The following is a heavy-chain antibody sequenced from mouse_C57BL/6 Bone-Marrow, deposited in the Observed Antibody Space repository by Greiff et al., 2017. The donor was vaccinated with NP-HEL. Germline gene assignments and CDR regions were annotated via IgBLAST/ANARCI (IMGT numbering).Heavy chain of an antibody. V-gene: IGHV1-58*01. CDR1: GYTFTSYG. CDR2: IYIGNGYT. J-gene: IGHJ1*03. Sequence: EVKLQESGAELVRPGSSVKMSCKTSGYTFTSYGINWVKQRPGQGLEWIGYIYIGNGYTEYNEKFKGKATLTSDTSSSTAYMQLSSLTSEDSAIYFCARERVMVTTGLYWYFDVWGTGTTVTVSS. D-gene: IGHD2-2*01. CDR3: ARERVMVTTGLYWYFDV.